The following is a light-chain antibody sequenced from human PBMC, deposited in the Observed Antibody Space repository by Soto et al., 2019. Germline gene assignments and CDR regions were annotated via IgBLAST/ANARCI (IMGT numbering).Light chain of an antibody. CDR2: GAS. CDR3: QQYHNWPPQYT. V-gene: IGKV3-15*01. CDR1: QSVASN. J-gene: IGKJ2*01. Sequence: EIVRTQSPASLSVSPGDGVTLSCRASQSVASNVAWYQQKPGQGPRLLIHGASTRAVGVPGRFSGSGSGTDFPLTISSLQSEDFAVYYCQQYHNWPPQYTFGQGTKLQIK.